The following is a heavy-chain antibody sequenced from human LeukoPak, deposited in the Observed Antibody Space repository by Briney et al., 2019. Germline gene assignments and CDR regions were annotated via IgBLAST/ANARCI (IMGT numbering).Heavy chain of an antibody. CDR2: ISTSGSYT. CDR1: GFTFSDYY. J-gene: IGHJ5*02. Sequence: GESLKISCAASGFTFSDYYMSWIRQAPGKGLEWVSYISTSGSYTNYADSVEGRFTISRDNAKNSLYLQMSSLGAEDTAMYYCARDRSHYYDTSGYTNWFDPWGQGTLVTVSS. V-gene: IGHV3-11*06. CDR3: ARDRSHYYDTSGYTNWFDP. D-gene: IGHD3-22*01.